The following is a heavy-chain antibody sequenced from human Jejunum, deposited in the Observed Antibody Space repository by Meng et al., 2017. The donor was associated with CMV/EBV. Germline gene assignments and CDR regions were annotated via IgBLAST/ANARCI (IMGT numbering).Heavy chain of an antibody. D-gene: IGHD5/OR15-5a*01. CDR2: IYYTGST. CDR3: ARISPRYSLYYLDS. CDR1: GFTVNTNY. Sequence: SGFTVNTNYVSWVRQAPGKGLRWIGYIYYTGSTNYSPSLKSRLTISVDTSKNQFSLKLTSVTAADTAVYYCARISPRYSLYYLDSWGQGTLVTVSS. J-gene: IGHJ4*02. V-gene: IGHV4-59*02.